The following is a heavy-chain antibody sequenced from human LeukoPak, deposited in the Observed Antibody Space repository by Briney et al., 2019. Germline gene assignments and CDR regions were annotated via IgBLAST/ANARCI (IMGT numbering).Heavy chain of an antibody. CDR1: GRSFSGYY. D-gene: IGHD4-17*01. J-gene: IGHJ4*02. V-gene: IGHV4-34*01. CDR3: ARGPGAVTTYGYYFDY. Sequence: SETLSLTCAVYGRSFSGYYWIWIRQPPGKGLEWIGEINRSGSTNYNPSLKSRVTISVDTSKNQFSLKLSSVTAADTAVYYCARGPGAVTTYGYYFDYWGQGTLVTVSS. CDR2: INRSGST.